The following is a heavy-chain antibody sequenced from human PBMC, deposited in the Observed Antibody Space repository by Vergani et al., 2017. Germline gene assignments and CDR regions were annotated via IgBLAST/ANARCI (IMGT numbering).Heavy chain of an antibody. CDR2: INPIFGTA. D-gene: IGHD3-16*01. Sequence: QVQLVQSGAEVKKPGASVKVSCKASGYTFTGYYMHWVRQAPGQGLEWMGWINPIFGTANYAQKFQGRVTITADKSTSTAYMELSSLRSEDTAVYYCARDWGTGGTNNWFDPWGQGTLVTVSS. V-gene: IGHV1-69*06. CDR1: GYTFTGYY. CDR3: ARDWGTGGTNNWFDP. J-gene: IGHJ5*02.